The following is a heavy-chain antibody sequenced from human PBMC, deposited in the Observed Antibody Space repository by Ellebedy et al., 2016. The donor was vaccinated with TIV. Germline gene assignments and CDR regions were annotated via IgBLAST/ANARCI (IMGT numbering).Heavy chain of an antibody. V-gene: IGHV3-23*01. D-gene: IGHD6-19*01. CDR3: AKDPEGGIAVAGNYFDY. J-gene: IGHJ4*02. CDR1: GFTFSNAW. CDR2: ISTTGVTT. Sequence: GESLKISXAASGFTFSNAWMSWVRQAPGKGPEWVAVISTTGVTTYYADSVKGRFTISRDSSKNTIYLQMNSLRAEDTAVYYCAKDPEGGIAVAGNYFDYWGQGTRVTVSP.